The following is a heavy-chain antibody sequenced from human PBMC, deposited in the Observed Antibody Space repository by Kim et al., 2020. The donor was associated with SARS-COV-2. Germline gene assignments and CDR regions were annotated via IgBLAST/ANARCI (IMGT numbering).Heavy chain of an antibody. CDR3: ATVDYNNPSPHFDY. CDR2: ISGSSNYI. CDR1: GFTFSSYS. J-gene: IGHJ4*02. D-gene: IGHD4-4*01. Sequence: GGSLRLSCAASGFTFSSYSMNWVRQAPGKGLEWVSSISGSSNYIYYADSVKGRFSISRDNAKNSLYLQMNSLRAEDTAVYYCATVDYNNPSPHFDYWGQGPLVTVSS. V-gene: IGHV3-21*01.